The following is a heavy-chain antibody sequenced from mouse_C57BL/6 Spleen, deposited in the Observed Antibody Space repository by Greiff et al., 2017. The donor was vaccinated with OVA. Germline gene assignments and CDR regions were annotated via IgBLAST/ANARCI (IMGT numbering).Heavy chain of an antibody. CDR3: AREGDGNYYFDY. CDR2: INYDGSST. V-gene: IGHV5-16*01. CDR1: GFTFSDYY. J-gene: IGHJ2*01. D-gene: IGHD2-1*01. Sequence: DVKLVESAGGLVQPGSSMKLSCTASGFTFSDYYMAWVRQVPEKGLEWVANINYDGSSTYYLDSLKSRFIISRDNAKNILYLQMSSLKSEDTATYYCAREGDGNYYFDYWGQGTTLTVSS.